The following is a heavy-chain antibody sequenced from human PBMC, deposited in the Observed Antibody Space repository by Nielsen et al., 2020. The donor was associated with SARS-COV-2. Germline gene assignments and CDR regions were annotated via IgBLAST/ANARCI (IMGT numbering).Heavy chain of an antibody. V-gene: IGHV3-9*01. Sequence: SLKISCAASGFTFDDYAMHWVRQAPGKGLEWVSGISWNSGSIGYADSVKGRFTISRDNAKNSLYLQMNSLRAEDTALYYCAKELGDRWCRGTLVTVSS. CDR3: AKELGDR. J-gene: IGHJ2*01. CDR1: GFTFDDYA. CDR2: ISWNSGSI. D-gene: IGHD2-21*02.